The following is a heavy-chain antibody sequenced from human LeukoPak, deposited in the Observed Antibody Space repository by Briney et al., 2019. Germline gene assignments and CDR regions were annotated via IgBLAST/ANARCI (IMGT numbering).Heavy chain of an antibody. CDR3: ARDPVAGTGGDAFDI. Sequence: PGGSLRLSCAASGFTFSSYAMHWVRQAPGKGLEWVAVISYDGSNKYYADSVKGRFTISRDNSKNTLYLQMNSLRAEDTAVHYCARDPVAGTGGDAFDIWGQGTMVTVSS. D-gene: IGHD6-19*01. CDR2: ISYDGSNK. CDR1: GFTFSSYA. V-gene: IGHV3-30-3*01. J-gene: IGHJ3*02.